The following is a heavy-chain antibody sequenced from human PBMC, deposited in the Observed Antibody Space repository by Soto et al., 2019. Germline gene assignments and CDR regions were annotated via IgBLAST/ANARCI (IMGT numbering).Heavy chain of an antibody. D-gene: IGHD4-17*01. J-gene: IGHJ2*01. Sequence: QVQLQESGPGLVKPSETLSLTCTVSGGSISGGGYYWSWIRQPPGKGLEWIGYTYDSGSTYYNPSLKIRSRISVDTSKNRFSLRLTSVTAADTAVYYCAREIIPLTTDWYFDLWGRGTLVTVSS. CDR3: AREIIPLTTDWYFDL. CDR1: GGSISGGGYY. V-gene: IGHV4-30-4*01. CDR2: TYDSGST.